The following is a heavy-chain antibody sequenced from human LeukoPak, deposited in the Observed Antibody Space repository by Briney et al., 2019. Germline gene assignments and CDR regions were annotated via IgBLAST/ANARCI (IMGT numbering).Heavy chain of an antibody. CDR2: ISAYNGNT. Sequence: ASVKVSCKASGYTFTSYGISWVRQAPGQGLEWMGWISAYNGNTNYAQKLQGRVTMTTDTSTSTAYMELRSLRSDDTAVYYWAATVNYDYYIDDWGKGTTVTVSS. V-gene: IGHV1-18*01. J-gene: IGHJ6*03. CDR3: AATVNYDYYIDD. CDR1: GYTFTSYG. D-gene: IGHD4-11*01.